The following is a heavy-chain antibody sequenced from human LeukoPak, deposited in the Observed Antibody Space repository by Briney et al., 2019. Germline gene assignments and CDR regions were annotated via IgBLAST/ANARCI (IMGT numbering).Heavy chain of an antibody. J-gene: IGHJ4*02. Sequence: GGSLRLSCAASGFTFSSYWMHWVRQAPGKGLVWVSRISSDGSSTSYADSVKGRSTISRDNAKNTLHLQMNTLREEDAAVYYCARGGPYSASDYWGQGTLVSVSS. CDR2: ISSDGSST. V-gene: IGHV3-74*01. D-gene: IGHD1-26*01. CDR1: GFTFSSYW. CDR3: ARGGPYSASDY.